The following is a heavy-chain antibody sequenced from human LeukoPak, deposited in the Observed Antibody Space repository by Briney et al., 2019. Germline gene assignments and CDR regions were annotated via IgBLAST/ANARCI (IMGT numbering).Heavy chain of an antibody. V-gene: IGHV3-23*01. D-gene: IGHD3-10*01. CDR2: ISGSGDST. CDR3: ARARGSYSFDY. CDR1: GFTFSSYA. Sequence: GGSLRLSCAASGFTFSSYAMTWVRQAPGKGLEWVSAISGSGDSTYYADSVKGRFTTSRDNSKNSLYLQMNSLRAEDTAVYYCARARGSYSFDYWGQGTLVTVSS. J-gene: IGHJ4*02.